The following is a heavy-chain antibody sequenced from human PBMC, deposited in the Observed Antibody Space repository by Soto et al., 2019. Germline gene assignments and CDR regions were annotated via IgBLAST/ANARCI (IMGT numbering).Heavy chain of an antibody. V-gene: IGHV3-23*01. CDR1: GFTFSSYA. J-gene: IGHJ4*02. CDR2: ISGSGGTT. CDR3: AKEVPYDFWSGYYFDY. D-gene: IGHD3-3*01. Sequence: GGSLRLSCAASGFTFSSYAMSWVRQAPGKGLEWVSAISGSGGTTYYADSVKGRFTISRDNSKNTLYLQMNSLRAEDTAVYYFAKEVPYDFWSGYYFDYWGQGTLVTVSS.